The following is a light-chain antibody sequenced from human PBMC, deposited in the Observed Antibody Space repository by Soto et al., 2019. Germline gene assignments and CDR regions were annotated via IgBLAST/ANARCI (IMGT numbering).Light chain of an antibody. J-gene: IGLJ2*01. CDR3: CSYAGSYTFVV. V-gene: IGLV2-11*01. CDR2: DVS. Sequence: VLTQPRSVSGSPGQSVTISCTGTSSDVGGYNYVSWYQQHPGKAPKLMIYDVSKRPSGVPDRFSGSKSGNTASLTISGLQAEDEADYYCCSYAGSYTFVVFGGGTKLTV. CDR1: SSDVGGYNY.